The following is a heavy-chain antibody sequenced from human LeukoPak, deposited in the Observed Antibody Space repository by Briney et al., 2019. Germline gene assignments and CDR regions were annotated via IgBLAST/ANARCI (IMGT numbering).Heavy chain of an antibody. CDR2: IYSGGST. Sequence: GGSLRLSCAAYGFTVSSNYMSWVRQAPGKGLEWVSVIYSGGSTYYADSVKGRFTISRDNSKNTLYLQMNSLRAEDTAVYYCAREGYDSSGYLDYWGQGTLVTVSS. CDR3: AREGYDSSGYLDY. V-gene: IGHV3-53*01. D-gene: IGHD3-22*01. CDR1: GFTVSSNY. J-gene: IGHJ4*02.